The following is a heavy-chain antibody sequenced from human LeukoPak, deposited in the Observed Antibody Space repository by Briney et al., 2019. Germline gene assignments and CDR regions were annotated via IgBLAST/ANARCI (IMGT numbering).Heavy chain of an antibody. D-gene: IGHD2-15*01. V-gene: IGHV3-21*01. CDR3: ARDYCGGGSCYRIDS. J-gene: IGHJ4*02. CDR1: GFIFSRYS. CDR2: ITSSSIYI. Sequence: GGSLRPSFAASGFIFSRYSMTWVRQAPGKGLEGVSSITSSSIYIYYAHSQKSRFTISRDNAKNSLYLHMISLRAEDAAVYYCARDYCGGGSCYRIDSWGQGTLVTVSS.